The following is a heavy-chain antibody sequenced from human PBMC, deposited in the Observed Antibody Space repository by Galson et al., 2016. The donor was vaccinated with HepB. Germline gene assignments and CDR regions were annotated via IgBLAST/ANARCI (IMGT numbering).Heavy chain of an antibody. V-gene: IGHV3-30-3*01. Sequence: SLRLSCAASGFTFNTYSIHWVRQAPGKGLEWVAAISYDGYNTYYTNSVKGRFIISRDNSKNTLFLQMNSLRIEDTAVYFCAGDRGLWARWFRDFIVPDYWGQGALVTVSS. CDR3: AGDRGLWARWFRDFIVPDY. J-gene: IGHJ4*02. CDR1: GFTFNTYS. CDR2: ISYDGYNT. D-gene: IGHD3-10*01.